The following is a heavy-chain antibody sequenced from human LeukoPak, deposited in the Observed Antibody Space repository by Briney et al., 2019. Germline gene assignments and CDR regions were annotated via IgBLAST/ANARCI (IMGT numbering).Heavy chain of an antibody. V-gene: IGHV3-30*18. D-gene: IGHD3-10*01. CDR3: AKDRGLWFGELYRHPDY. CDR2: ISYDGSDK. CDR1: GFTFSSYG. J-gene: IGHJ4*02. Sequence: GGSLILSCAASGFTFSSYGMHWVRQAPGKGPEWVAVISYDGSDKYYADSVKGRFTISRDNSRNTLYLQMNSLRAEDTAVYYCAKDRGLWFGELYRHPDYWGQGTLVTVSS.